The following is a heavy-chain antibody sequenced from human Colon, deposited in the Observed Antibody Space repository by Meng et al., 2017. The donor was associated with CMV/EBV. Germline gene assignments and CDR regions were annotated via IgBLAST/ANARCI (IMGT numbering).Heavy chain of an antibody. CDR1: GFPFSSYG. CDR2: IRYNGESK. D-gene: IGHD2-2*01. V-gene: IGHV3-30*02. Sequence: GESLKISCEPSGFPFSSYGMNWVRQAPGKGLEWVAFIRYNGESKLYADSVRGRFIISRDNSKNMLYLQMNSLKPEDTALYYCAKVNTRYCSSVSCPKGGFDPWGQGTLVTVSS. CDR3: AKVNTRYCSSVSCPKGGFDP. J-gene: IGHJ5*02.